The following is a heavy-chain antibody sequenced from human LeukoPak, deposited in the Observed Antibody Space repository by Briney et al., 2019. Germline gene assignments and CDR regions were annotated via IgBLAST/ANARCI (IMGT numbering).Heavy chain of an antibody. CDR2: INAYNSNT. D-gene: IGHD6-19*01. V-gene: IGHV1-18*01. Sequence: AAVKLSCKASGYTFTSYGISWVRQPPGQGLEWMGGINAYNSNTNYAQKLQGRVTMTTDTSTSTAYMELRSLRSDDTAVYYCARGPLPVAGTGYNWFDPWGQGTLVTVSS. J-gene: IGHJ5*02. CDR1: GYTFTSYG. CDR3: ARGPLPVAGTGYNWFDP.